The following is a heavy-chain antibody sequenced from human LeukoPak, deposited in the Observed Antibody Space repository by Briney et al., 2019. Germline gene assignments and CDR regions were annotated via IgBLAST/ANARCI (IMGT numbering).Heavy chain of an antibody. CDR2: ISPYNGNT. V-gene: IGHV1-18*01. J-gene: IGHJ4*02. CDR3: AREDYDNSDGFDY. D-gene: IGHD3-22*01. CDR1: GYTFTSYG. Sequence: ASVKVSCKAAGYTFTSYGISWVRQAPGQGLEWMGWISPYNGNTNYEQKLQGRVTMTTDTSTSTAYMELRSLRSDDTAVYYCAREDYDNSDGFDYWGQGTLVTVSS.